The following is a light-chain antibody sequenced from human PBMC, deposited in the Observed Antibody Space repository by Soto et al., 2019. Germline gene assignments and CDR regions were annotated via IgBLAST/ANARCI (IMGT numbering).Light chain of an antibody. CDR2: GAS. V-gene: IGKV3-20*01. Sequence: VLPHCSGTLSWSQGERTTLSCRASQSFNSIYLAWYQQKPGQAPRLLIYGASSRATGVPDSHSARGSGTDCSLTITRLEPEDFAVFYCQQHGTSEIIFGQGTRLEIK. CDR1: QSFNSIY. J-gene: IGKJ5*01. CDR3: QQHGTSEII.